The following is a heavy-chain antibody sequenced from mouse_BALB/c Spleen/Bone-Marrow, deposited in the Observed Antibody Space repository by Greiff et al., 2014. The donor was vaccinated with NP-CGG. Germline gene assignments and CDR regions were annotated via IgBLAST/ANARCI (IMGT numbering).Heavy chain of an antibody. V-gene: IGHV1S132*01. CDR2: IFPGTGTT. J-gene: IGHJ4*01. CDR3: ASGYSGGSYFYAMDY. D-gene: IGHD1-1*01. Sequence: QVHVKQSGAELVKPGASVKLSCKTSGYTFTSYWIQWVKQRPGQGLGWIGEIFPGTGTTYYNEKFKGKATLTIDTSSSTAYMQLSSLTSEDSAVYYCASGYSGGSYFYAMDYWGQGTSVTVSS. CDR1: GYTFTSYW.